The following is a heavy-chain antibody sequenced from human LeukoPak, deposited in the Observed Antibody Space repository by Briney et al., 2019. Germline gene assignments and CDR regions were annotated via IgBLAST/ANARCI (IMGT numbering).Heavy chain of an antibody. V-gene: IGHV1-46*01. CDR3: ARAEWSLGGHDAFDI. CDR2: INPTGGST. D-gene: IGHD3-3*01. CDR1: GYTFTSYY. J-gene: IGHJ3*02. Sequence: ASVKVSCKASGYTFTSYYIHWVRQAPGQGLEWMGIINPTGGSTIYAQRFQGRVTMTRDKSTSSVYMDLSTLTSEDTAVYCCARAEWSLGGHDAFDIWGQGTMVTVSS.